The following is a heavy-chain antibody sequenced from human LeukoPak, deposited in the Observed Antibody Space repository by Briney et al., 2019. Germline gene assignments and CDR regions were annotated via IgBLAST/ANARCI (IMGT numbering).Heavy chain of an antibody. Sequence: ASVKVSCKASGYTFTSYYMHWVRQAPGQGLEWMGIINPSGGSTSYAQRFQGRVTMTRDISTSTDYMELTSLTSDDTAMYYCARDKSVGETAWWFDPWGQGTLVTVSS. CDR1: GYTFTSYY. CDR3: ARDKSVGETAWWFDP. J-gene: IGHJ5*02. CDR2: INPSGGST. D-gene: IGHD1-26*01. V-gene: IGHV1-46*01.